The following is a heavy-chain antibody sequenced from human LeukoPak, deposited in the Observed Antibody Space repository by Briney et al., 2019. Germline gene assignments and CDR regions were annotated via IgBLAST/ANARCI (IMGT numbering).Heavy chain of an antibody. CDR2: INPNSGGT. J-gene: IGHJ6*02. CDR3: ARKGYLTRNYYYYYGMDV. D-gene: IGHD2-15*01. V-gene: IGHV1-2*02. Sequence: GASVKVSCKASGYTFTGYYMHWVRQAPGQGLEWMGWINPNSGGTNYAQKFQGRVTMTRDTSISTAYMELSRLRSDDTAVYYCARKGYLTRNYYYYYGMDVWGQGTTVTVSS. CDR1: GYTFTGYY.